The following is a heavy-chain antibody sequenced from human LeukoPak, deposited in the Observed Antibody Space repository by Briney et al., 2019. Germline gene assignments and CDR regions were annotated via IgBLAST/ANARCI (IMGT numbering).Heavy chain of an antibody. J-gene: IGHJ4*02. CDR1: GFTFSGEA. V-gene: IGHV3-48*04. D-gene: IGHD6-13*01. CDR3: ARESPIAAADY. Sequence: GGSLRLSCTVSGFTFSGEAMNWVRQAPGKGLEWVSYISSSSSTIYYADSVKGRFTISRDNAKNSLYLQMNSLRAEDTAVYYCARESPIAAADYWGQGTLVTVSS. CDR2: ISSSSSTI.